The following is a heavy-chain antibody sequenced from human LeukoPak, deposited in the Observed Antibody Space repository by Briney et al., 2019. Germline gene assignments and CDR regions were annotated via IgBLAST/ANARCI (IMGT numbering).Heavy chain of an antibody. V-gene: IGHV1-8*02. CDR3: ARGQKYYDILTGYYKVYYFDY. D-gene: IGHD3-9*01. CDR1: GYTFTGYY. J-gene: IGHJ4*02. CDR2: MNPNSGNT. Sequence: ASVKVSCKASGYTFTGYYMHWVRQAPGXXXEWMGRMNPNSGNTGYAQKFQGRVTMARNTSISTAYMELSSLRSEDTAVYYCARGQKYYDILTGYYKVYYFDYWGQGTLVTVSS.